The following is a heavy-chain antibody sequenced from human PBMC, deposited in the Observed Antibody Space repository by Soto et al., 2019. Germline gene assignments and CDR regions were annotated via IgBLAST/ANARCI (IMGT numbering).Heavy chain of an antibody. CDR3: ARGERQQQRDY. D-gene: IGHD6-13*01. CDR2: IHHSGNS. Sequence: QVQLQEPGPGLVKPSGTLSLTCAVSGDSISSDKWWSWVRQPPGKGLEWIGEIHHSGNSNYNPSLKSRVIISVDQSKNQFSLKLSSVTDADTAVYYCARGERQQQRDYWGQGTLVTVSS. J-gene: IGHJ4*02. CDR1: GDSISSDKW. V-gene: IGHV4-4*02.